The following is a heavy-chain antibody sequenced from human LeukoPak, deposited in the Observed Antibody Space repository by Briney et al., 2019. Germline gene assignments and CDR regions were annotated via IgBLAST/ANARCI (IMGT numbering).Heavy chain of an antibody. CDR3: ARDYYGSGPAVPGAFDI. J-gene: IGHJ3*02. CDR2: ISSSSSYI. D-gene: IGHD3-10*01. V-gene: IGHV3-21*01. CDR1: GFTFSSYS. Sequence: AGGSLRLSCAASGFTFSSYSMNWVRQAPGKGLEWVSSISSSSSYIYYADSVKGRFTISRNNAKNSLYLQMNSLRAEDTAVYYCARDYYGSGPAVPGAFDIWGQGTMVTVSS.